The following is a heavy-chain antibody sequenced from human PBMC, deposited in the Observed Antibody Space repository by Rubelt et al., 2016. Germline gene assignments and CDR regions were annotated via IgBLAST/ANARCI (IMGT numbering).Heavy chain of an antibody. D-gene: IGHD3-10*01. V-gene: IGHV1-18*01. CDR2: ISAYNGNT. CDR1: GYTFTSYG. J-gene: IGHJ4*02. Sequence: QVQLVQSGAEVKKPGASVKVSCKDSGYTFTSYGISWVRQAPGQGLEWMGWISAYNGNTNYAQKLQGSVTMTTDTSTSTAYMELRSLRSDDTALYYCARDPLPVRGVIMTPTHWGQGTLVTVSS. CDR3: ARDPLPVRGVIMTPTH.